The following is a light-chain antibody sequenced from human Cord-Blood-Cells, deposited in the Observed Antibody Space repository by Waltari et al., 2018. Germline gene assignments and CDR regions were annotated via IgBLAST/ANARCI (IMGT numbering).Light chain of an antibody. Sequence: SYELTQPPSVSVSPGQTASITCSGDKLGDKYACWYQQKPGQSPGLVICQDSKRPAGIREAFSGSNSGNTATLTISGTQAMDEADYYWQAWDSSTVVFGGGTKLTVL. V-gene: IGLV3-1*01. CDR2: QDS. CDR3: QAWDSSTVV. CDR1: KLGDKY. J-gene: IGLJ2*01.